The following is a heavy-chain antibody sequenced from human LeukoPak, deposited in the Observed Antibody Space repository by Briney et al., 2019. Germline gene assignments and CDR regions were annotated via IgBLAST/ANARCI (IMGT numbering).Heavy chain of an antibody. J-gene: IGHJ4*02. V-gene: IGHV3-23*01. Sequence: GGSLRLSCAASGFTFSSYAMSWVRQAPGKGLEWVSAISGSGGSTYYADSVKGRFTISRDNSKNTLYLQMNSLRAEDTAVYYCAKDHGYCSGGSCYLGGFDYWGQGTLVTVSS. CDR3: AKDHGYCSGGSCYLGGFDY. D-gene: IGHD2-15*01. CDR2: ISGSGGST. CDR1: GFTFSSYA.